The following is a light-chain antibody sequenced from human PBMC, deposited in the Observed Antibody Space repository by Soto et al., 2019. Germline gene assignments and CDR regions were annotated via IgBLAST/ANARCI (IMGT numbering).Light chain of an antibody. V-gene: IGKV3D-15*01. CDR1: QSVSSN. Sequence: IAMTQSPATRSASPGERATLSCRASQSVSSNLAWYLQKPGQAPRLLIYDASSRATGIPDRFSGGGSGTDFTLTISRLEPEDFAVYYCQQYNNWPQTFGQGTKVDIK. CDR3: QQYNNWPQT. CDR2: DAS. J-gene: IGKJ1*01.